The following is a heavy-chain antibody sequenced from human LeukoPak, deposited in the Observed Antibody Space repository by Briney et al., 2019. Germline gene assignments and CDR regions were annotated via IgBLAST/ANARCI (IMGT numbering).Heavy chain of an antibody. D-gene: IGHD3-22*01. J-gene: IGHJ4*02. V-gene: IGHV3-7*03. CDR2: IKEDGSKK. CDR3: ATPLDYFDTSGYHQGGD. Sequence: GGSLRLSCAASGFTFSSYWMTWVRQAPGKGLEWVANIKEDGSKKNYVDSVKGRFTISRDNAKNSLYLQMNSLRAEDTAVYYCATPLDYFDTSGYHQGGDWGQGALVTVSS. CDR1: GFTFSSYW.